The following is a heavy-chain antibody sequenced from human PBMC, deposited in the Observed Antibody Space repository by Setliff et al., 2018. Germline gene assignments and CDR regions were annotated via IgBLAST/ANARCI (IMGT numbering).Heavy chain of an antibody. V-gene: IGHV4-34*01. CDR2: INHSGST. CDR3: ARGKNGSRQLVVLGWFGP. CDR1: GGSFSGYY. J-gene: IGHJ5*02. D-gene: IGHD3-22*01. Sequence: SETLSLTCAVYGGSFSGYYWSWIRQPPGKGLEWIGEINHSGSTNYNPSLKSRVTISVDTSKNQFSLKLSFVTAADTAVYYCARGKNGSRQLVVLGWFGPWGQGTLVTVSS.